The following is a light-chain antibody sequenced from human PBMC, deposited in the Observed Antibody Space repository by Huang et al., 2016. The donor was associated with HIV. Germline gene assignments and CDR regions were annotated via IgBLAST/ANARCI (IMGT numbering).Light chain of an antibody. CDR2: WAS. Sequence: DIIMTQSPDSLAVSLGDRATLNGRSSQSVYSSSSSKDYMAWFQQKPGQPPRLLLFWASTREAGVQDRFSGGGSGTHFTLTIANLEAEDAAIYYCQQYYSSPQTFGQGTRVEVK. CDR3: QQYYSSPQT. CDR1: QSVYSSSSSKDY. J-gene: IGKJ1*01. V-gene: IGKV4-1*01.